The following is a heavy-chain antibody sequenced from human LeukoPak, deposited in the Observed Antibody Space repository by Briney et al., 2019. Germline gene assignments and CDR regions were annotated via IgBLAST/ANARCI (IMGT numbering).Heavy chain of an antibody. CDR1: GYTFTSYA. J-gene: IGHJ4*02. CDR2: INTNTGNP. D-gene: IGHD2-2*02. CDR3: ARELGYCSSTSCYMGTFDY. Sequence: ASVKVSCKASGYTFTSYAMNWVRQAPGQGLEWMGLINTNTGNPTYAQGFTGRFVFSLDTSVSTAYLQISSLKAEDTAVYYCARELGYCSSTSCYMGTFDYWGQGTLVTVSS. V-gene: IGHV7-4-1*02.